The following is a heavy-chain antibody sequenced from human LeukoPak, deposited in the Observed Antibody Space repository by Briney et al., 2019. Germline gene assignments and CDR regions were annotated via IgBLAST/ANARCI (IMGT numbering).Heavy chain of an antibody. V-gene: IGHV3-30*03. CDR1: GFTFSSYG. CDR2: MTYDGSKR. Sequence: GGSLRLSCVVSGFTFSSYGMHWVRQAPGKGLEWVAFMTYDGSKRPYADSVKGRFTISRDNAKNSLYLQMNSLRVEDTAVYYCARAHNWKYGTFDYWGQGTLVTVSS. D-gene: IGHD1-20*01. CDR3: ARAHNWKYGTFDY. J-gene: IGHJ4*02.